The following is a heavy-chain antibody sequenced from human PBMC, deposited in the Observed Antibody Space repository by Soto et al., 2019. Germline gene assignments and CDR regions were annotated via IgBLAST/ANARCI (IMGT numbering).Heavy chain of an antibody. CDR2: INPSGGST. Sequence: ASCKVSCKASGYTLIMYYIHWMRQAPGQGLEWMGLINPSGGSTTYAQKFQGRVTMTRDTSTSTVYMDLSSLRSEDTAVYYCARSPNSSGYYYAIDYWGQGTQVTVSS. D-gene: IGHD3-22*01. CDR3: ARSPNSSGYYYAIDY. J-gene: IGHJ4*02. CDR1: GYTLIMYY. V-gene: IGHV1-46*01.